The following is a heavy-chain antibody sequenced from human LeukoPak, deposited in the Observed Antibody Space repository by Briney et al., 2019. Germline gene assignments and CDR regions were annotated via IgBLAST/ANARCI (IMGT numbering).Heavy chain of an antibody. CDR1: GYTFTSYG. Sequence: GASVKVSCKASGYTFTSYGISWVRQAPGQGLEWMGWISAYNGNTNYAQKLQGRGTMTTDTSTITAYMELRSLRSDDTAVYYCARDTEDYDILTGYSHFDYWGQGTLVTVCS. CDR2: ISAYNGNT. D-gene: IGHD3-9*01. V-gene: IGHV1-18*01. J-gene: IGHJ4*02. CDR3: ARDTEDYDILTGYSHFDY.